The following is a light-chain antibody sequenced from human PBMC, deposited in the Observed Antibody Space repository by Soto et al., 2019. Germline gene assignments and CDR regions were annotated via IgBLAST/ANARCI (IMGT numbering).Light chain of an antibody. CDR3: AGWDDSLSGVV. J-gene: IGLJ2*01. Sequence: QAVVTQPPSASGTPGQRVTISCSGSSSNIGSNYVYWYQQVPGTAPKLLIYRNNQRPSGVPDRFSGSKSGTSASLAISGLRSEDGADYYCAGWDDSLSGVVFGGGTKLTVL. CDR1: SSNIGSNY. V-gene: IGLV1-47*01. CDR2: RNN.